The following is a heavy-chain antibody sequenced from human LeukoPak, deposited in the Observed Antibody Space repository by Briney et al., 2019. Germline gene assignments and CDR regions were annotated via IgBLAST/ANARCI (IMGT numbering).Heavy chain of an antibody. CDR2: IYYSGNT. V-gene: IGHV4-61*01. CDR1: GCSVCSPKYY. J-gene: IGHJ6*02. CDR3: ARDSDIVATMIRPNSHYYGMDV. Sequence: SETLSLTCTVSGCSVCSPKYYWTWIRQPPGKGLEWIGNIYYSGNTNYNPSLQSRITISLDTSKKQFFLRLNSVTAADTAVYYCARDSDIVATMIRPNSHYYGMDVWGPGTTVIVS. D-gene: IGHD5-12*01.